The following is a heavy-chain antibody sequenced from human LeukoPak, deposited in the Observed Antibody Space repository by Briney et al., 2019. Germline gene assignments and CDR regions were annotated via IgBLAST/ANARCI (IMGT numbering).Heavy chain of an antibody. D-gene: IGHD4-17*01. CDR3: ARESYGDYGRYYYYYMDV. V-gene: IGHV4-59*01. CDR1: GGSISSYY. J-gene: IGHJ6*03. Sequence: AETLSLTCTVSGGSISSYYWSWIRQPPGKGLEWIGYICDSGGPNYNPSLKSRVTISVDPYKKQFSLKLSSVTAADTAVYYCARESYGDYGRYYYYYMDVWGQGTTVTVSS. CDR2: ICDSGGP.